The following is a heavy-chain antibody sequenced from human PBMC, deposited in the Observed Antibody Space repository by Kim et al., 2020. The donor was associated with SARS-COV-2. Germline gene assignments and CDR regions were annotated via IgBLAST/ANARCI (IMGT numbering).Heavy chain of an antibody. V-gene: IGHV4-31*03. CDR3: ARVTTSFAYGMDV. D-gene: IGHD4-4*01. CDR2: IYYSGST. CDR1: GGSISSGGYY. J-gene: IGHJ6*02. Sequence: SETLSLTCTVSGGSISSGGYYWSWIRQHPGKGLEWIGYIYYSGSTYYNPSLKSRVTISVDKSKNQFSLKLSSVTAADTAVYYCARVTTSFAYGMDVWGQGTTVTVSS.